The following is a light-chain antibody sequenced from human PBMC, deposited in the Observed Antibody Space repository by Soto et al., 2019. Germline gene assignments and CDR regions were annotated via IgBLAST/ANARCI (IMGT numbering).Light chain of an antibody. Sequence: EIVLTQSPGTLSLSPGERATLSCRASQSVSSYLAWYQQKPGQAPRLLMYDASNRATGIPARFRGSGSGTEFTLTIDSLKSEDFAVYYCQQYGRSHRWTFGHGTKVDIK. CDR2: DAS. J-gene: IGKJ1*01. V-gene: IGKV3-11*01. CDR3: QQYGRSHRWT. CDR1: QSVSSY.